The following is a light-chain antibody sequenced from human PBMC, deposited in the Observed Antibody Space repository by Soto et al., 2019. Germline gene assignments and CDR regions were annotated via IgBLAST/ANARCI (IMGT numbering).Light chain of an antibody. CDR3: LQHNSYPSIT. V-gene: IGKV1-17*01. CDR2: AAS. CDR1: QTISTW. J-gene: IGKJ5*01. Sequence: DIQVTQSPPTLSASVGDRVTITCRASQTISTWMAWYQQKPGKAPKRLIYAASSLQSGVPSRFSGSGSGTEFTLTISSLQPEDFATYYCLQHNSYPSITFGQGTRLEIK.